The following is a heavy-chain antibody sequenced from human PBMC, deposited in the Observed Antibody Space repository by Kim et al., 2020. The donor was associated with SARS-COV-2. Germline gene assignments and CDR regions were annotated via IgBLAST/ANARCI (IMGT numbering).Heavy chain of an antibody. D-gene: IGHD6-19*01. J-gene: IGHJ4*02. V-gene: IGHV3-30-3*01. CDR2: ISYDGSNK. CDR3: ARSGSGWYWGFDY. CDR1: GFTFSSYA. Sequence: GGSLRLSCAASGFTFSSYAMHWVRQAPGKGLEWVAVISYDGSNKYYADSVKGRFTISRDNSKNTLYLQMNSLRAEDTAVYYCARSGSGWYWGFDYWGQGTLDTDSS.